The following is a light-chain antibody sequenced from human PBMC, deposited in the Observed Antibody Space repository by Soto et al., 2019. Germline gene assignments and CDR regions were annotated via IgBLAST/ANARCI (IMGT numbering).Light chain of an antibody. CDR1: QSIGSSY. J-gene: IGKJ5*01. Sequence: VFTQSPGTLSLSPGERATLSCRASQSIGSSYLAWYQQKPGQAPRLLIYGASSRATGIPDRFSGSGSGTDFTLTISRLEPEDFAVYYCQQYGTSVLITFGQGTRLEIK. CDR2: GAS. CDR3: QQYGTSVLIT. V-gene: IGKV3-20*01.